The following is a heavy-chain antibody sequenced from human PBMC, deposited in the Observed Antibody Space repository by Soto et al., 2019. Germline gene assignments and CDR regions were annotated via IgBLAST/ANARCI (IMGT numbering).Heavy chain of an antibody. D-gene: IGHD3-10*01. Sequence: QVQLVESGGGVVQPGKSLRLSCAASGCTFSNSAIHWVRQAPGKGLNWVAVISYDARNEYYADSVRGRFTLSRDNSKNTVYLQMNSLRTEDTAVYYCASGDFGSGSYFLSAFWGQGTLVTVSS. CDR1: GCTFSNSA. CDR2: ISYDARNE. V-gene: IGHV3-30*04. CDR3: ASGDFGSGSYFLSAF. J-gene: IGHJ4*02.